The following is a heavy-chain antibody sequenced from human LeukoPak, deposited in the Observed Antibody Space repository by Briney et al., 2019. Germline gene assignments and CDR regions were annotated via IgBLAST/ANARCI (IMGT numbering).Heavy chain of an antibody. J-gene: IGHJ4*02. V-gene: IGHV3-21*01. Sequence: PGGSLRLSCAASGFTFSSYTMNWVRQAPGKGLEWVSSISSSSSYIYYADSVKGRFIISRDNAKNSLYLQMDSLRAEDTAVYYCARDGSGYYASWDDYWGQGTLVTVSS. CDR3: ARDGSGYYASWDDY. CDR1: GFTFSSYT. D-gene: IGHD3-22*01. CDR2: ISSSSSYI.